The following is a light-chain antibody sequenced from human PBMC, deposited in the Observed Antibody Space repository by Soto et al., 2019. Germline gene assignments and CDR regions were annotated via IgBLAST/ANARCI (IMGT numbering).Light chain of an antibody. CDR1: QSVSSN. J-gene: IGKJ2*01. CDR2: RAS. CDR3: QQYDRWPPNYT. Sequence: EIVMTQSPATLSVSPGERVTLSCRASQSVSSNLVWYQQKPGQAPRLLIYRASIRATGIPARFSGSGSGTELTLTISSLQSEDFAVYYCQQYDRWPPNYTFGQGTKV. V-gene: IGKV3-15*01.